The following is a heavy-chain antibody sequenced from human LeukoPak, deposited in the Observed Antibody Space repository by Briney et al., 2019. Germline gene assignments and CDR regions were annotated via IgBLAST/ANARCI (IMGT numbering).Heavy chain of an antibody. CDR3: ARYRGKPHPYDY. Sequence: ASVKVSCKASGYTFTSYAMHWVRQAPGQRLEWMGWINAGNGHTKYSQKFQGRVTITRDTSASTAYMGLSSLRSEDTAVYYCARYRGKPHPYDYWGQGTLVIVSS. CDR1: GYTFTSYA. CDR2: INAGNGHT. D-gene: IGHD3-10*01. V-gene: IGHV1-3*01. J-gene: IGHJ4*02.